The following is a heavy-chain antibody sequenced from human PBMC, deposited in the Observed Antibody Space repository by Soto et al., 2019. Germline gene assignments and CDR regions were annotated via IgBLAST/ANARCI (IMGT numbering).Heavy chain of an antibody. D-gene: IGHD3-22*01. Sequence: SVKVSCKASGGTFSSYAISWVRQAPGQGLEWMGGIIPIFGTANYAQKFQGRVTITADKSTSTAYMELSSLRSEDTAVYYCAAVASTRIAVEAFDFSGQGPIVTVSS. V-gene: IGHV1-69*06. CDR1: GGTFSSYA. CDR3: AAVASTRIAVEAFDF. CDR2: IIPIFGTA. J-gene: IGHJ3*01.